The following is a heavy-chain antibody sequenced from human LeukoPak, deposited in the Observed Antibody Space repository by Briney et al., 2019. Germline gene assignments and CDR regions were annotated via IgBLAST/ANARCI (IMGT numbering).Heavy chain of an antibody. CDR2: IYYFGNT. V-gene: IGHV4-31*03. Sequence: SETLSLTCTVSNGSMNSGGYYWSWVRQHPGRGLEWIGSIYYFGNTYYNPSLKSRVIISVDTSKNQFSLKMSSVTAADRAVYYCARGSGYYDSRGTVSWFDPWGQGTLVTVSS. CDR1: NGSMNSGGYY. J-gene: IGHJ5*02. CDR3: ARGSGYYDSRGTVSWFDP. D-gene: IGHD3-22*01.